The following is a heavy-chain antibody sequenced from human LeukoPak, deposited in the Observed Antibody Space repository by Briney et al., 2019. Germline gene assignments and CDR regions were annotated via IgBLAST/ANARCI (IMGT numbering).Heavy chain of an antibody. CDR1: GFTFSSYA. CDR3: AKLNDFWSGYSDY. CDR2: ISGSGGST. V-gene: IGHV3-23*01. D-gene: IGHD3-3*01. Sequence: PGGSLRLSCAASGFTFSSYAMSWVRQAPGKGLEWVSAISGSGGSTYYADSVKGRFTISRDNSKNTLYLQMNSLRAEGTAVYYCAKLNDFWSGYSDYWGQGTLVTVSS. J-gene: IGHJ4*02.